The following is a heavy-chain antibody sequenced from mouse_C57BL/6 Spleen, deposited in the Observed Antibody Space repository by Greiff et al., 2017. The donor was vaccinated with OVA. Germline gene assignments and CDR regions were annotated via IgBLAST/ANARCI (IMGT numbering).Heavy chain of an antibody. D-gene: IGHD2-14*01. CDR3: AGTFDY. V-gene: IGHV5-12*01. Sequence: EVQGVESGGGLVQPGGSLKLSCAASGFTFSDYYMYWVRQTPEKRLEWVAYISNGGGSTYYPDTVKGRFTISRDNAKNTLYLQLSRLKSEDTARYYCAGTFDYWGQGTTLTVAS. CDR2: ISNGGGST. CDR1: GFTFSDYY. J-gene: IGHJ2*01.